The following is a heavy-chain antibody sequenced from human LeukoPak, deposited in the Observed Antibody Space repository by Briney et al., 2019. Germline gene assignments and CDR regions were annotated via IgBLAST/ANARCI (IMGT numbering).Heavy chain of an antibody. CDR2: IYYSGST. J-gene: IGHJ4*02. CDR3: ARDYGGNDDY. D-gene: IGHD4-23*01. CDR1: GGSISSYY. V-gene: IGHV4-59*01. Sequence: KPSGTLSLTCTVSGGSISSYYWSWIRQPPGKGLEWIGYIYYSGSTNYNPSLKSRVTISVDTSKNQFSLKLSSVTAADTAVYYCARDYGGNDDYWGQGTLVTASS.